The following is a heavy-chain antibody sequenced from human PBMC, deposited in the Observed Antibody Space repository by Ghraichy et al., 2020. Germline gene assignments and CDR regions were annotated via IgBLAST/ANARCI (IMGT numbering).Heavy chain of an antibody. CDR3: ARDRPDYGPFTVYNWFDP. CDR1: GYSISSGYY. V-gene: IGHV4-38-2*02. J-gene: IGHJ5*02. Sequence: SETLSLTCTVSGYSISSGYYWGWIRQPPGKGLEWIGSIYHSGSTYYNPSLKSRVTISVDTSKNQFSLKLSSVTAADTAVYYCARDRPDYGPFTVYNWFDPWGQGTLVTVSS. CDR2: IYHSGST. D-gene: IGHD3-16*01.